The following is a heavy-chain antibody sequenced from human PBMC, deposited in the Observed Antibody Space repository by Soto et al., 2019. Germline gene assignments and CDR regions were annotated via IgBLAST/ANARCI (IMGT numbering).Heavy chain of an antibody. CDR1: GGSFSGYY. V-gene: IGHV4-34*01. D-gene: IGHD3-10*01. CDR3: ASTAGILLWFGEARYYFDY. J-gene: IGHJ4*02. CDR2: INHSGST. Sequence: QVHLQQWGAGLLKPSETLSLTCAVYGGSFSGYYWSWIRQPPGKGLEWLGEINHSGSTNYNPSLKSRVTISVDKSKNQFSLKLSSVTAADTAVYYCASTAGILLWFGEARYYFDYWGQGTLVTV.